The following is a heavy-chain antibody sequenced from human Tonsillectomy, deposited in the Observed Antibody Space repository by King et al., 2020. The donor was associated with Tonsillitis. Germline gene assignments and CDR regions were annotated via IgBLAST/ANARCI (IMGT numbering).Heavy chain of an antibody. V-gene: IGHV4-34*01. CDR2: INHSGSS. J-gene: IGHJ6*02. Sequence: VQLQQWGAGLLKPSETLSLTCAVYGGSFSGYYWSWIRQPPGKGLEWIGEINHSGSSHYNPSLKSRVTISVDTSKNQFSLKLSSVTAADTAVYYCARGPRYYDILTGYPYYGMDVWGQGTTVTVSS. CDR3: ARGPRYYDILTGYPYYGMDV. CDR1: GGSFSGYY. D-gene: IGHD3-9*01.